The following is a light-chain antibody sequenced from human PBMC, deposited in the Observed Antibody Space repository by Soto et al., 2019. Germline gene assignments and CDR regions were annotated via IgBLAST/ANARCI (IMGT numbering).Light chain of an antibody. CDR2: GAS. J-gene: IGKJ1*01. CDR1: QSVGNSF. V-gene: IGKV3-20*01. CDR3: HQYGDSPDTDRWT. Sequence: EIVLTQSPGTLSLSPGERASLSCRASQSVGNSFLGWYQQKPGQPPRLLIYGASSRATGIPDGFSGSGSGTDFTLAISRLVPEDYAVYFCHQYGDSPDTDRWTFGPGTKVEIK.